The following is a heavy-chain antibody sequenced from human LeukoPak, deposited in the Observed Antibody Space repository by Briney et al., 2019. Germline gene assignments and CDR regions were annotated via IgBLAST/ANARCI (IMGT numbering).Heavy chain of an antibody. J-gene: IGHJ4*02. V-gene: IGHV3-66*01. CDR1: GFTVSSNY. Sequence: GGSLRLSCAASGFTVSSNYMSWVRQAPGKGLEWVSVIYSGGSTYYADSVKGRFTISRDNSKNTLYLQMNSLRAEDTAVYYCARGGPHYYDSFESWGQGTLVTVSS. CDR3: ARGGPHYYDSFES. D-gene: IGHD3-22*01. CDR2: IYSGGST.